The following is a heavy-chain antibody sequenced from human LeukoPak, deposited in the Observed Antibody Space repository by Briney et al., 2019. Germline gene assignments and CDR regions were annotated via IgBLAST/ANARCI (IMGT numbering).Heavy chain of an antibody. CDR2: IIGNGGGI. CDR1: GFTFNTYA. Sequence: GGSLRLSCAASGFTFNTYAMNWVRQAPGKGLEWVSVIIGNGGGINYADSVRGRFFISRDNAANTLYLQMNSLRVEDTAVYYCAKDRIADGRYSIDFWGRGTLVSVSS. J-gene: IGHJ4*02. D-gene: IGHD2-21*01. V-gene: IGHV3-23*01. CDR3: AKDRIADGRYSIDF.